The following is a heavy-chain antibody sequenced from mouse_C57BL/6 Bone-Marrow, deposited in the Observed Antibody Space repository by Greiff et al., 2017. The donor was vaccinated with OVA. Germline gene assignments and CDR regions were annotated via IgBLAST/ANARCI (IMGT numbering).Heavy chain of an antibody. V-gene: IGHV1-50*01. CDR2: IDPSDSYT. Sequence: QVQLKQPGAELVKPGASVKLSCKASGYTFTSYWMQWVKQRPGQGLEWIGEIDPSDSYTNYNQKFKGKATLTVDTSSSTAYMQLSSLTSEDSAVYYCARRARYFDVWGTGTTVTVSS. CDR3: ARRARYFDV. J-gene: IGHJ1*03. CDR1: GYTFTSYW. D-gene: IGHD3-1*01.